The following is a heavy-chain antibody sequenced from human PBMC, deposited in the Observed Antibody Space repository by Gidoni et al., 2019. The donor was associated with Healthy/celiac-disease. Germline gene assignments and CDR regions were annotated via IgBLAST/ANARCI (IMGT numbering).Heavy chain of an antibody. V-gene: IGHV4-34*01. CDR3: ARGLRFLEWLLYYYYYGMDV. Sequence: QVQLQQWGAGLLKPSETLSLTCAVYGGSFSGYYWSWIRQPPGKGLEWIGEINHSGSTNYNPSLKSRVTISVDTSKNQFSLKLSSVTAADTAVYYCARGLRFLEWLLYYYYYGMDVWGQGTTVTVSS. J-gene: IGHJ6*02. CDR2: INHSGST. CDR1: GGSFSGYY. D-gene: IGHD3-3*01.